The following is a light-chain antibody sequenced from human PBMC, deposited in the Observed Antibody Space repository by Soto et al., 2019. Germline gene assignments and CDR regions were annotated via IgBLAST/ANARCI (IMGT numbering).Light chain of an antibody. J-gene: IGLJ7*01. CDR2: DVT. CDR3: SSVGGSNNFAV. Sequence: QSALTQPPSASGSPGQSVTISCTGTSSDVGGYNYVSWYQQHPGKAPKLMIYDVTKRPSGVPDRFSGSKSGNTASLTVSGLQAEDEADYYCSSVGGSNNFAVFGGGTQLTVL. V-gene: IGLV2-8*01. CDR1: SSDVGGYNY.